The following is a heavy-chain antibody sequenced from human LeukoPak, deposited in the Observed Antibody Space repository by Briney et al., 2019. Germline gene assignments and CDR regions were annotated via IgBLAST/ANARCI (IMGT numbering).Heavy chain of an antibody. V-gene: IGHV1-2*02. D-gene: IGHD6-19*01. CDR1: GYTFTGYY. CDR3: ARGLTVAGSLAFDP. J-gene: IGHJ5*02. CDR2: INPSSGGT. Sequence: ASVKVSCKASGYTFTGYYMHWVRQAPGQGLEWMGWINPSSGGTNYAQKFQGRVTMTRDTSISTAYMELSRLRSDDTAVYYCARGLTVAGSLAFDPWGQGTLVTVSS.